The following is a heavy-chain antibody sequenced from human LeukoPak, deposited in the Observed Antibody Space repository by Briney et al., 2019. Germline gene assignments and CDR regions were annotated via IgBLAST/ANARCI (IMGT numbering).Heavy chain of an antibody. J-gene: IGHJ4*02. Sequence: KPSETLSLTCTVSGGSISSYYWSWIRQPPRKGLEWIGYIYYSGSTNYNPSLKSRVTISVDTSKNQFSLKLSSVTAADTAVYYCARLTRRSGNYFDYWGQGTLVTVSS. CDR2: IYYSGST. CDR3: ARLTRRSGNYFDY. V-gene: IGHV4-59*01. D-gene: IGHD1-1*01. CDR1: GGSISSYY.